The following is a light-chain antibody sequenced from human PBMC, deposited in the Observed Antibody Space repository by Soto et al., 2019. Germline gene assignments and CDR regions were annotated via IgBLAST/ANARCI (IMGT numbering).Light chain of an antibody. V-gene: IGKV3-15*01. J-gene: IGKJ5*01. Sequence: ETVMTQSPVTLSVSPGDTATLSCRASQRVSSHLAWYQQKPGQAPRLLIYAASTRATGIPVRFSGSGSETEFTLTISRLQSEGFAEYHCQQRSNWPPKITFGQGTRLEIK. CDR2: AAS. CDR3: QQRSNWPPKIT. CDR1: QRVSSH.